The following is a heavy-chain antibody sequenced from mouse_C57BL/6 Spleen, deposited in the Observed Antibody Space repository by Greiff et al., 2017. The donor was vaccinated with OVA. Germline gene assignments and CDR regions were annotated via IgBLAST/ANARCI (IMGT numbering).Heavy chain of an antibody. CDR3: ARNPKHYYGSSDWYFDV. D-gene: IGHD1-1*01. Sequence: QVQLQQSGPGLVQPSQSLSITCTVSGFSLTSYGVHWVRQSPGKGLEWLGVIWSGGSTDYNAAFISRLSISKDNSKSQVFFKMNSLQADDTAIYYCARNPKHYYGSSDWYFDVWGTGTTVTVSS. CDR1: GFSLTSYG. J-gene: IGHJ1*03. CDR2: IWSGGST. V-gene: IGHV2-2*01.